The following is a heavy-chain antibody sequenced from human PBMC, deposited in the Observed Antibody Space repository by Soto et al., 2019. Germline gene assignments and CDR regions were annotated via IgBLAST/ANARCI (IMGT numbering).Heavy chain of an antibody. V-gene: IGHV4-59*01. D-gene: IGHD2-21*02. J-gene: IGHJ2*01. CDR2: IFYSGST. Sequence: NPSETLSLTCTVSSGSISGYYWSWIRQPPGKGLEWIGCIFYSGSTKYNPSLKSRATISIDKSERQFSLKLSSLTAADTAVYYCVHYGGDSRWHFDVWGRGTLVTVSS. CDR3: VHYGGDSRWHFDV. CDR1: SGSISGYY.